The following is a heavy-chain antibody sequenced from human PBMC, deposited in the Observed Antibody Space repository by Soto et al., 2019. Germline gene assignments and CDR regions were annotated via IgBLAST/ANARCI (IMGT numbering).Heavy chain of an antibody. CDR1: GFSLSTRGVG. D-gene: IGHD3-3*02. J-gene: IGHJ4*01. V-gene: IGHV2-5*02. CDR3: APFRGNGIIISDY. Sequence: QITLKESGPTLVKSTQTLTLTCTFSGFSLSTRGVGVAWIRQPPGKALEWLTLIYWDDEKHYSPSLKSRITITKATSKNQMVLTMTTMEPVDTATSYCAPFRGNGIIISDYWGQGTLVTVSS. CDR2: IYWDDEK.